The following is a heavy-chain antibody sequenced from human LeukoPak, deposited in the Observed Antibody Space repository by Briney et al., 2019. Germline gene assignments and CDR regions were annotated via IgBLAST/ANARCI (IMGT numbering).Heavy chain of an antibody. D-gene: IGHD4-17*01. Sequence: SETLSLTCTVSGGSISSYYWSWIRQPPGKGLEWIGYIYYSGSTNYNPSLKSRVTISVDTSKNQFSLKLSSVTAADTAVYYCARSPELYGDYLYWYFDLWGRGTLVTVSS. J-gene: IGHJ2*01. CDR3: ARSPELYGDYLYWYFDL. V-gene: IGHV4-59*12. CDR2: IYYSGST. CDR1: GGSISSYY.